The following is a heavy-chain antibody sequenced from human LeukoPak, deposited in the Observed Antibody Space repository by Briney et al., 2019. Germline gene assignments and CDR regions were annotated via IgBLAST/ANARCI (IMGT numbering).Heavy chain of an antibody. V-gene: IGHV1-3*01. J-gene: IGHJ4*02. CDR3: AGDPIGSRWPCYFDY. D-gene: IGHD6-13*01. Sequence: ASVKVSCKASGYTFTTYAMHWVRQAPGQRLEWMGWINAGNGNTKYSQKFQARVTITRDTSASTAYMELSSLRSEDTAVYYCAGDPIGSRWPCYFDYWGQGSLVTVSS. CDR2: INAGNGNT. CDR1: GYTFTTYA.